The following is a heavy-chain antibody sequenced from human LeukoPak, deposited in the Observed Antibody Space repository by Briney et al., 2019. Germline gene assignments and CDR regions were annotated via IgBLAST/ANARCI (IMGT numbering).Heavy chain of an antibody. Sequence: GGSLRLSCAASGFTFSSHGMNWVRQAPGKGLEWGANIKQDGSEKYYVDSVRGRFTTSRDNAQNSLYLQMNSLRVEDTAVYYCAKAGMTRFDYWGQGIMVTVSS. CDR1: GFTFSSHG. V-gene: IGHV3-7*03. CDR2: IKQDGSEK. D-gene: IGHD1-20*01. CDR3: AKAGMTRFDY. J-gene: IGHJ4*02.